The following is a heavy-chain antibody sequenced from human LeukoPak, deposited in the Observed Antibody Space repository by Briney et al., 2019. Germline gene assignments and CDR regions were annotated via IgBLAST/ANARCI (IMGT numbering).Heavy chain of an antibody. V-gene: IGHV4-59*11. Sequence: PSETLSLTCAVSGDSFSSHYWTWIRQSPGKGLEWIGYISYIGSTNYNPSLKSRVTISIDTSKNQFSLKLRSVTAADTAVYYCARDLVTVTKGFDIWGRGTMVSVSS. CDR3: ARDLVTVTKGFDI. J-gene: IGHJ3*02. D-gene: IGHD4-17*01. CDR2: ISYIGST. CDR1: GDSFSSHY.